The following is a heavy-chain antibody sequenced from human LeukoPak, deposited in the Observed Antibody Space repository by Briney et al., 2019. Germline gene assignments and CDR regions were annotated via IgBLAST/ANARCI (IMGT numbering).Heavy chain of an antibody. Sequence: GGSLRLSCAVSGFTFNNNYMSWIRQVPGKGLECVSVIYSGGGTNYADSVKGRFTISRDISKNTLYLQMNSLRADDTAVYYCARKWGDGAFDYWGQGTLVTVSS. J-gene: IGHJ4*02. CDR3: ARKWGDGAFDY. D-gene: IGHD1-26*01. CDR1: GFTFNNNY. V-gene: IGHV3-53*01. CDR2: IYSGGGT.